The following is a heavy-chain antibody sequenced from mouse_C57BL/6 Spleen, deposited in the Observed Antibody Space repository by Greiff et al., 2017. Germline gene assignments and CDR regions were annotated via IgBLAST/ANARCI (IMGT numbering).Heavy chain of an antibody. J-gene: IGHJ3*01. CDR2: ISNGGGST. CDR3: ARPYDYDVAWFAY. Sequence: EVQLVESGGGLVQPGGSLKLSCAASGFTFSDYYMYWVRQTPEKRLEWVAYISNGGGSTNYPDTVKGRFTISKDNAKNTLYLQMSRLKSEDTAMYYCARPYDYDVAWFAYWGQGTLVTVSA. CDR1: GFTFSDYY. V-gene: IGHV5-12*01. D-gene: IGHD2-4*01.